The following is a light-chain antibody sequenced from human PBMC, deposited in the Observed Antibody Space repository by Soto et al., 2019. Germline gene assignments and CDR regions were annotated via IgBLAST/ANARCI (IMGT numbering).Light chain of an antibody. CDR1: QSVSIY. CDR2: GAS. V-gene: IGKV3D-15*01. Sequence: IVLAQSPATLSLSPGERSTLSCSSSQSVSIYLAWYQQKPGQAPRLLIYGASTRATGIPARFSGSGSGTEFTLSISSLQSEDSAVYYCQQYNNWPPITFGQGTRLEIK. J-gene: IGKJ5*01. CDR3: QQYNNWPPIT.